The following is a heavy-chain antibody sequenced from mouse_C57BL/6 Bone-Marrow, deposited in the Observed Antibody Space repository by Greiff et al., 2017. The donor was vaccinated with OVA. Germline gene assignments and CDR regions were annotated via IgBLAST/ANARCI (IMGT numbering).Heavy chain of an antibody. Sequence: QVQLQQSGAELMKPGASVKLSCKATGYTFTGYWIEWVKQRPGHGLEWIGEILPGSGSTNYNEKFKGKATFTADKSSNTAYMQLSRLTTEDSAIYYCARDYGSPYWYFDFWGSGTTVTVSS. V-gene: IGHV1-9*01. D-gene: IGHD1-1*01. J-gene: IGHJ1*01. CDR3: ARDYGSPYWYFDF. CDR2: ILPGSGST. CDR1: GYTFTGYW.